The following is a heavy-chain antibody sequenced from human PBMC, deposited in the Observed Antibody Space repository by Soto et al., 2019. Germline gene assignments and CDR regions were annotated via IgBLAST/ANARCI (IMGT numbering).Heavy chain of an antibody. Sequence: GVPLKVSCKGSGYSFTSYWIGWVRQMPGKGLEWMGIIYPGDSDTRYSPSFQGQVTISADKSISTAYLQWSSLKASDTAMYYCARLESAGYYDSSGSPSAYWGQGTLVTVSS. V-gene: IGHV5-51*01. D-gene: IGHD3-22*01. J-gene: IGHJ4*02. CDR2: IYPGDSDT. CDR1: GYSFTSYW. CDR3: ARLESAGYYDSSGSPSAY.